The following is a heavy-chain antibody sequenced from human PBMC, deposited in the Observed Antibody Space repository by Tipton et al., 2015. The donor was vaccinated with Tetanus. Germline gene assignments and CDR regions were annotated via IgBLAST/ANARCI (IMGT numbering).Heavy chain of an antibody. CDR1: GGSISSGGYY. CDR2: IYYSGST. CDR3: ARGSWFRLGGWYNWFDP. Sequence: TLSLTCTVSGGSISSGGYYWSWIRQHPGKGLEWIGYIYYSGSTYYNPSLKSRVTISVDTSKNQFSLKLSSVTAADTAVYYCARGSWFRLGGWYNWFDPWGQGTLVTVSS. J-gene: IGHJ5*02. D-gene: IGHD6-13*01. V-gene: IGHV4-31*03.